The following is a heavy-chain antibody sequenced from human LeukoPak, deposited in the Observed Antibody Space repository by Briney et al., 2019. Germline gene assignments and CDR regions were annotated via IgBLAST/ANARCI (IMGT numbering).Heavy chain of an antibody. CDR1: GFTFSCYE. Sequence: GGSLRLSCAASGFTFSCYEMNWVRQAPGKGLEWVSYISSSGSTIYYADSVKGRFTISRDNAKNSLYLQMNSLRAEDTAVYYCARDGYCSGGSCYGSPPFDYWGQGTLVTVSS. CDR3: ARDGYCSGGSCYGSPPFDY. J-gene: IGHJ4*02. D-gene: IGHD2-15*01. V-gene: IGHV3-48*03. CDR2: ISSSGSTI.